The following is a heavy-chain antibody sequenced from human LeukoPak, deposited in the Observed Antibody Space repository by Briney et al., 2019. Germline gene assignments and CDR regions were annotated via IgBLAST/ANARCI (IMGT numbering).Heavy chain of an antibody. V-gene: IGHV4-34*01. J-gene: IGHJ4*02. CDR1: GGSFSGYY. CDR3: ARGALGAGSGSYHR. CDR2: INHSGST. Sequence: SETLSLTCAVYGGSFSGYYWSWIRQPPGKGLEWIGEINHSGSTNYNPSLKSRVTISVDTSKNQFSLKLSSVTAADTAVYYCARGALGAGSGSYHRWGQGTLVTVSS. D-gene: IGHD6-19*01.